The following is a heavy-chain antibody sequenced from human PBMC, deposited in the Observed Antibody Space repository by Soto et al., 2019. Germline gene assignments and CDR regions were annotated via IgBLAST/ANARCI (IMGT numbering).Heavy chain of an antibody. CDR3: ARVRFGELV. V-gene: IGHV3-23*01. J-gene: IGHJ4*02. CDR2: IGVGGGDR. Sequence: EVQLLESGGGLVQPGGSLRLSCAASGFTFSSYAMSWVRQAPGKGLEWVSIIGVGGGDRYYPESVKGRLTISRDNSRDTLYLEMNSLRDEDTAVYYCARVRFGELVWGQGPLVTVSS. D-gene: IGHD3-10*01. CDR1: GFTFSSYA.